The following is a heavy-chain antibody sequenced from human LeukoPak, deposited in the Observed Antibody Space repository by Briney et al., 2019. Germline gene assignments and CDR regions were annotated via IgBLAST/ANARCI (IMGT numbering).Heavy chain of an antibody. V-gene: IGHV3-7*01. D-gene: IGHD6-19*01. CDR1: GFSFSNYW. J-gene: IGHJ4*02. CDR2: IKEDGSEK. CDR3: ARRSSSGWWFDY. Sequence: GGSLSLSCAASGFSFSNYWMSWVRQAPGKGLEWVANIKEDGSEKYYVDSVKGRFTISRDNARNSLYLQMNSLRVEDTAVYYCARRSSSGWWFDYWGQGTLVTVSS.